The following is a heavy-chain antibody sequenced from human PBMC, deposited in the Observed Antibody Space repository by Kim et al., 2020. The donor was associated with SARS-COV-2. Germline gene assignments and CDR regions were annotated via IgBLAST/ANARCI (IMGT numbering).Heavy chain of an antibody. D-gene: IGHD4-17*01. J-gene: IGHJ4*02. Sequence: SETLSLTCTVSGGSASINSYWWGWSRQPPGKGLGCSGGIYYSGITYYNSSLKSRTTTSVDTSKNQFSLNLTSVTAADTAVYYCAREGIHDYSDSGGYYFDYCGQGTLVLVSS. CDR1: GGSASINSYW. CDR3: AREGIHDYSDSGGYYFDY. V-gene: IGHV4-39*07. CDR2: IYYSGIT.